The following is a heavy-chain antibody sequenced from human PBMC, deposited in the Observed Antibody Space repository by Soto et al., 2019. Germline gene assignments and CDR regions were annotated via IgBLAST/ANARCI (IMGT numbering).Heavy chain of an antibody. CDR1: GFTFSSYG. D-gene: IGHD5-18*01. J-gene: IGHJ6*02. Sequence: QVQLVESGGGVVQPGRSLRLSCAASGFTFSSYGMHWVRQAPGKGLEWVAVIWYDGSNKYYADSVKGRFTISRDNSKNTLYLQMNSLRAEDTAVYYCARDKVLRDTAMDHYYYYGMDVWGQGTTVTVSS. V-gene: IGHV3-33*01. CDR3: ARDKVLRDTAMDHYYYYGMDV. CDR2: IWYDGSNK.